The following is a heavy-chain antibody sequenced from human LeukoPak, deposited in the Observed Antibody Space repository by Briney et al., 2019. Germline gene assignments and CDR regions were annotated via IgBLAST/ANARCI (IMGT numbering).Heavy chain of an antibody. CDR2: ISYDGSNK. V-gene: IGHV3-30*04. Sequence: GGSLRLSCAASGFTFSSYAMHWVRQAPGKGLEWVAVISYDGSNKYYADSVKGRFTISRDNSKNTLYLQMNSLRAEDTAVYCCARDDRLVLHSSGWLHGMDVWGQGTTVTVSS. J-gene: IGHJ6*02. CDR1: GFTFSSYA. CDR3: ARDDRLVLHSSGWLHGMDV. D-gene: IGHD6-19*01.